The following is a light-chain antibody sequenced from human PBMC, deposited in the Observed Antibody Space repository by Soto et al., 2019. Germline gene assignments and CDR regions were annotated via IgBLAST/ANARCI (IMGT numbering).Light chain of an antibody. Sequence: QSVLTQPRSVSGSPGQSVTISCTGTSSDVGGYNYVSWYQQHPGEAPKLMIYDVSERPSGVPDRFTASKSGNTASLTISGLQAEDEADYYCCSYAGTYTYLFGNGTKVPVL. CDR3: CSYAGTYTYL. J-gene: IGLJ1*01. CDR2: DVS. V-gene: IGLV2-11*01. CDR1: SSDVGGYNY.